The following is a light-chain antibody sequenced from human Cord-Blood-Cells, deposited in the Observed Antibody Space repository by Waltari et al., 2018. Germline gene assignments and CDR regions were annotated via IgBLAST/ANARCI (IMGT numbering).Light chain of an antibody. CDR1: SSDVGSYNL. V-gene: IGLV2-23*02. CDR3: CSYAGSSTSVV. CDR2: EVS. J-gene: IGLJ2*01. Sequence: QSALTQPASVSGSPGPSITISCTGTSSDVGSYNLVSWYQQHPGKAPKLMIYEVSTRPSGVSNPSAGSKSGNTDSLTISGLQAEDEADYYCCSYAGSSTSVVFGGRTKLTVL.